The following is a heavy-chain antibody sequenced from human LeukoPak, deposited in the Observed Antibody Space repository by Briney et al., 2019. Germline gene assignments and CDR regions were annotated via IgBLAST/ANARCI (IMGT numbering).Heavy chain of an antibody. J-gene: IGHJ4*02. CDR3: ARWPTTEWPCDY. V-gene: IGHV5-51*01. CDR1: GYSFTNYW. D-gene: IGHD1-1*01. Sequence: GESLKISCKGSGYSFTNYWIGWVRQMSGKGLEWMGIIYPGDSDTRYSPSFQGQVTISADESISTTYLQWTSLKASDTAMYYCARWPTTEWPCDYWGQGTLVTVSS. CDR2: IYPGDSDT.